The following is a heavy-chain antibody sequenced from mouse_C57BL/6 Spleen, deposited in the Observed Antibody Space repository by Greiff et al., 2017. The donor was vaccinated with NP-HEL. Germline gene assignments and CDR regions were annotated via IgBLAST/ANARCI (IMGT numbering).Heavy chain of an antibody. CDR2: INPSTGGT. V-gene: IGHV1-42*01. CDR3: AREDLSGVYFDY. Sequence: EVHLVESGPELVKPGASVKISCKASGYSFTGYYMNWVKQSPEKSLEWIGEINPSTGGTTYNQKFKAKATLTVDKSSSTAYMQLKSLTSEDSAVYYCAREDLSGVYFDYWGQGTTLTVSS. CDR1: GYSFTGYY. D-gene: IGHD1-1*01. J-gene: IGHJ2*01.